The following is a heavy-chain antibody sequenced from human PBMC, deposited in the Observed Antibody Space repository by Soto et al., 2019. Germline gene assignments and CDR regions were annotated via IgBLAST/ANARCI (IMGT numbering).Heavy chain of an antibody. Sequence: QVQLVESGGGVVQPGRSLRLSCAASGFTFNHYGIHWVRQAPGKGLEWVAVIWHDGTNKYYADSVKRRFTISRDNSKKTLYLQMNSLRAEDTAVYFCAREYSSSRYFYAMDVWGQGTAVTVSS. CDR2: IWHDGTNK. CDR1: GFTFNHYG. D-gene: IGHD6-6*01. CDR3: AREYSSSRYFYAMDV. V-gene: IGHV3-33*01. J-gene: IGHJ6*02.